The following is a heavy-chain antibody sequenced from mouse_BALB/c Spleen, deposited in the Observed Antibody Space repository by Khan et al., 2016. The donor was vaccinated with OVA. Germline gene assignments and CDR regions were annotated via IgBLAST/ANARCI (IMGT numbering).Heavy chain of an antibody. CDR1: GDSITSGY. CDR2: MIYSGNT. Sequence: VELMESGPSLVKPSQSLSLTCSVTGDSITSGYWSWIRKSPGNKLEYIGYMIYSGNTYYNPSLKSRISTTRHTSNNQYFLQLNSVTTEDTATYYCARTTSRYAFAYWGQGTLVTVSA. CDR3: ARTTSRYAFAY. D-gene: IGHD2-14*01. J-gene: IGHJ3*01. V-gene: IGHV3-8*02.